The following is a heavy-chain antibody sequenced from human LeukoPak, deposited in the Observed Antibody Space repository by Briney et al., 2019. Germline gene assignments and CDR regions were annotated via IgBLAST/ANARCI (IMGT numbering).Heavy chain of an antibody. CDR1: GGSISSGGYY. CDR3: ARGPLAYCGGDCYNNWFDP. V-gene: IGHV4-31*03. CDR2: IYYRGST. Sequence: PSQTLSLTCTVSGGSISSGGYYWSWIRQHPGKGLEWIGYIYYRGSTYYNPSLKSRVTISVDTSKNQFSLKLSSVTAADTAVYYCARGPLAYCGGDCYNNWFDPWGQGTLVTVSS. D-gene: IGHD2-21*02. J-gene: IGHJ5*02.